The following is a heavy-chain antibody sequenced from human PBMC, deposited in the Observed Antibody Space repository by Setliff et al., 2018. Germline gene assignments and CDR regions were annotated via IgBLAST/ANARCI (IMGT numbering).Heavy chain of an antibody. V-gene: IGHV4-4*03. CDR2: IYHSGST. CDR3: ARVALVVVIRNAFDI. D-gene: IGHD2-21*01. CDR1: GGSISSSNW. J-gene: IGHJ3*02. Sequence: LRRTLSLTCAVSGGSISSSNWWSWVRQPPGKGLEWIGEIYHSGSTNYNPSLKSRVTISVDTSKNQFSLKLSSVTAADTAVYYCARVALVVVIRNAFDIWGQGTMVTVSS.